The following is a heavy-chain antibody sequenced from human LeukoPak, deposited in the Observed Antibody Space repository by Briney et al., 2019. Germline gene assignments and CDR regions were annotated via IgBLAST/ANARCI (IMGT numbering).Heavy chain of an antibody. CDR1: GYSFNSYW. V-gene: IGHV5-51*01. Sequence: GESLQISCQGSGYSFNSYWIGWVRQMPGKGLEWMGIIYPGDSDTRYSPSFQGQVTISADKSISTAYLQWSSLKASDTAMYYCARLPGIVATIERYFDYWGQGTLVTVSS. CDR2: IYPGDSDT. D-gene: IGHD5-12*01. J-gene: IGHJ4*02. CDR3: ARLPGIVATIERYFDY.